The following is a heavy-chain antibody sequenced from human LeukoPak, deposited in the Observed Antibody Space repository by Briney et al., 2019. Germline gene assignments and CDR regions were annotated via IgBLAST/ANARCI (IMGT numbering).Heavy chain of an antibody. CDR1: GYTFTGYY. V-gene: IGHV1-2*02. D-gene: IGHD7-27*01. CDR3: ARESNWASCYFDY. CDR2: INPNSGGT. Sequence: GASVKVSCKASGYTFTGYYMHWVRQAPGQGLEWMGWINPNSGGTNYAQKFQGRVTMTRDTSISTAYMELSRLRSDDTAVYYCARESNWASCYFDYWGQGTLVTVSS. J-gene: IGHJ4*02.